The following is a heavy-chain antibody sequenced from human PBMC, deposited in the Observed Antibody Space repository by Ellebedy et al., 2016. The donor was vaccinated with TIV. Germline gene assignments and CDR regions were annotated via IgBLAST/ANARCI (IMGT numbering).Heavy chain of an antibody. CDR3: ARVGWGYSGGEDN. CDR2: ISGYTGNT. J-gene: IGHJ4*02. CDR1: GYDFARYS. Sequence: ASVKVSCKASGYDFARYSVSWVRQAPGQGLEWMGWISGYTGNTNYAQKFQGRVSMTTDISTSTAYMELRSLRSDDTAVYYCARVGWGYSGGEDNWGQGTLVTVSS. V-gene: IGHV1-18*01. D-gene: IGHD5-12*01.